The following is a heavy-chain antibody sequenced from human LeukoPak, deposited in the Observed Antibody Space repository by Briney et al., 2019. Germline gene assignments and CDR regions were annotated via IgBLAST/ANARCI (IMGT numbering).Heavy chain of an antibody. CDR2: IYPGDSDT. CDR3: AGSIVVVPAAILGAFDI. D-gene: IGHD2-2*02. Sequence: PGESLKISCKGSGHSFTSYWIGWVRQMPGKGLEWMGIIYPGDSDTRYSPSFQGQVTISADKSISTAYLQWSSLKASDTAMYYCAGSIVVVPAAILGAFDIWGQGTMVTVSS. CDR1: GHSFTSYW. J-gene: IGHJ3*02. V-gene: IGHV5-51*01.